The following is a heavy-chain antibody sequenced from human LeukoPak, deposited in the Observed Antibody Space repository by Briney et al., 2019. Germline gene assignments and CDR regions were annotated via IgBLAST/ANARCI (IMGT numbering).Heavy chain of an antibody. CDR2: IYSSGTT. CDR3: ARHAVEGNWLHFYYFNY. CDR1: GASIRNTSFY. D-gene: IGHD5-24*01. V-gene: IGHV4-39*01. Sequence: SETLSLTCAVSGASIRNTSFYWGWIRQPPGKGLQWIASIYSSGTTYYNPSIKSRITLFVDTSKNQVSLKLRSETAADTAVYYCARHAVEGNWLHFYYFNYGAKGSRVTVSS. J-gene: IGHJ4*02.